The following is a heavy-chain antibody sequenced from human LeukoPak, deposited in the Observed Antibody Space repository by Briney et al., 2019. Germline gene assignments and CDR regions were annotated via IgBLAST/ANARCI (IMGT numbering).Heavy chain of an antibody. CDR3: AREGITMVRGVPIPYLHYYYMDV. V-gene: IGHV1-2*02. CDR2: INPNSGGT. CDR1: GYTFTGYY. D-gene: IGHD3-10*01. Sequence: GASVKVSCKASGYTFTGYYMHWVRQAPGQGLEWMGWINPNSGGTNYAQKFQGRVTMTRDTSISTAYMELSRLRSYDTAVYYCAREGITMVRGVPIPYLHYYYMDVWGKGTTVTISS. J-gene: IGHJ6*03.